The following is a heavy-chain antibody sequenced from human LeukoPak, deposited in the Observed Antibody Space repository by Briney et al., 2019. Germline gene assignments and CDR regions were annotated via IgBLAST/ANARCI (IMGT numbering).Heavy chain of an antibody. D-gene: IGHD1-14*01. CDR2: IYHSGST. V-gene: IGHV4-38-2*01. CDR1: GYSISSGYY. J-gene: IGHJ6*03. Sequence: SETLSLTCAVSGYSISSGYYWGWIRQPPGKGLEWIGSIYHSGSTYYNPSLKSRVTISVDTSKNQFSLKLSSVTAADTAVYYCARTEQVDYYIDVWGKGTTVTFSS. CDR3: ARTEQVDYYIDV.